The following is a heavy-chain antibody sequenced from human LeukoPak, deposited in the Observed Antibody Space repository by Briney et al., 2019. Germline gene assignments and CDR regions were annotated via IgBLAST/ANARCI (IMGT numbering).Heavy chain of an antibody. CDR3: ARVGGRSGYYYFDY. D-gene: IGHD3-22*01. V-gene: IGHV3-53*01. Sequence: GSLRLSCAASGFTFSNYALSWVRQAPGKGLEWVSVIYSGGSTYYADSVKGRFTISRDNSKNTLYLQMNSLRAEDTAVYYCARVGGRSGYYYFDYWGQGTLVTVSS. CDR1: GFTFSNYA. J-gene: IGHJ4*02. CDR2: IYSGGST.